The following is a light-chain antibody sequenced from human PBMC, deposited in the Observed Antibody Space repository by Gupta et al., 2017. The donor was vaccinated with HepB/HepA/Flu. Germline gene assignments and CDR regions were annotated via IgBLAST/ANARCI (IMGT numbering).Light chain of an antibody. CDR3: QQYSNWPLT. V-gene: IGKV3-15*01. CDR2: SAS. Sequence: EVVMTQSPATLSVSPGGRAILSCRASQSVTRSLAWYQVKPGQAPRLLIYSASTRATGVPPRISGSGSGAEFTLTISSLQSEDYAVYYCQQYSNWPLTFGGGTKVEIK. J-gene: IGKJ4*01. CDR1: QSVTRS.